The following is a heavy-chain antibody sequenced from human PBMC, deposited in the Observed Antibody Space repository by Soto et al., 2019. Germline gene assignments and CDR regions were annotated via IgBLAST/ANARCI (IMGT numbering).Heavy chain of an antibody. CDR2: ISSGAGTI. J-gene: IGHJ5*01. CDR1: GFSFSDYS. Sequence: QVQLVESGGGLVKPGGSLRLSCTASGFSFSDYSMTWIRQAPGKGLEWVSYISSGAGTIHYADSVKGRFTISRDNANNSRYLQMNSPRAEDTAGEFCAREYTFWSGYDTQYKWYDSWGQGSLDTVSS. CDR3: AREYTFWSGYDTQYKWYDS. V-gene: IGHV3-11*01. D-gene: IGHD3-3*01.